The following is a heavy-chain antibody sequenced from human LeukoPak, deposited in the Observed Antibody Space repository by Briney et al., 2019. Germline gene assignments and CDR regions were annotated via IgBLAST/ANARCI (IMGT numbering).Heavy chain of an antibody. CDR1: GFTVISNY. V-gene: IGHV3-53*01. CDR3: ARVYSGYFDY. J-gene: IGHJ4*02. Sequence: GGFLRLSCAASGFTVISNYMTWVRQAPGKGLEWVSLISSGGSTYYADSVKGRFTISRDNSKNTLYLQMNSLRAEDTAVYYCARVYSGYFDYWGQGTLVTVSS. CDR2: ISSGGST. D-gene: IGHD2-21*01.